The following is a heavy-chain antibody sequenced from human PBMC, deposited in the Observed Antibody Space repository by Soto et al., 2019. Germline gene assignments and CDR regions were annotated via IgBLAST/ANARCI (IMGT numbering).Heavy chain of an antibody. J-gene: IGHJ4*02. CDR1: GCSITNYY. Sequence: WETLSLTCTVSGCSITNYYWSWIRQPPGKRLEYIGYMYYSGNTYYNPSLKSRVTISGDASTNQFSLKSRTVTAAETPVYYCVGGLPEWGRIDFWGQGTLVTVSS. D-gene: IGHD3-3*01. V-gene: IGHV4-59*01. CDR3: VGGLPEWGRIDF. CDR2: MYYSGNT.